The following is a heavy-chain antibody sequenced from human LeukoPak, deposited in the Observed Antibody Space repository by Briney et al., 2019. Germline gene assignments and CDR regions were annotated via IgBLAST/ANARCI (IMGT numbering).Heavy chain of an antibody. CDR1: GFTFSSYA. Sequence: GGSLRLSCAASGFTFSSYAMHWVRQAPGKGLEWGSSISSSSSYIYYADSVKGRFTISRDNAKNSLYLQRNSLRAEDTAVYYCARGLGATHGAFDYWGQGTLVTVSS. J-gene: IGHJ4*02. V-gene: IGHV3-21*01. CDR3: ARGLGATHGAFDY. CDR2: ISSSSSYI. D-gene: IGHD1-26*01.